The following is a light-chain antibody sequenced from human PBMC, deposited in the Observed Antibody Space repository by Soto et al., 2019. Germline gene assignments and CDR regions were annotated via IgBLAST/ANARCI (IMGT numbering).Light chain of an antibody. CDR3: QQRSNWPRRT. J-gene: IGKJ1*01. CDR1: QSVSSY. CDR2: DAS. Sequence: EIVLKQSPATLSLSPGERATLSCRASQSVSSYLAWYQQKPGQAPRLLIYDASNRATGIPARFSGSGSGTNFTLTISSLEPEDFAVYYCQQRSNWPRRTFGQGTKVDIK. V-gene: IGKV3-11*01.